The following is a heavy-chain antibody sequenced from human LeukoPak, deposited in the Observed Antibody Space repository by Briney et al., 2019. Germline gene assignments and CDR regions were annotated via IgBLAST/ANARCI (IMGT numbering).Heavy chain of an antibody. J-gene: IGHJ4*02. CDR1: GGSISSYY. Sequence: SETLSLTCTVSGGSISSYYWSWIRQPPGKGLEWIGYIYYSGSTNYNPSLKSRVTISVDTSKNQFSLKLSSVTAADTAVYYCARRYSMGGLGYWGQGTLVTVSS. D-gene: IGHD4-11*01. V-gene: IGHV4-59*12. CDR2: IYYSGST. CDR3: ARRYSMGGLGY.